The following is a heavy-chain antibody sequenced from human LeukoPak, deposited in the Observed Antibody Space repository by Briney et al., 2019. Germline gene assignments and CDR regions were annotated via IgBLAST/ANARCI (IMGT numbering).Heavy chain of an antibody. D-gene: IGHD3-22*01. CDR3: TTDLRRGYYYGVDVY. J-gene: IGHJ4*02. CDR1: GFTFSNAW. Sequence: PGGSLRLSCAASGFTFSNAWMSWVRQAPGKGLEWVGRIKSKTDGGTTDYAAPVKGRFTISRDDSKNTLYLQMNSLKTEDTAVYYCTTDLRRGYYYGVDVYWGQGTLVTVSS. CDR2: IKSKTDGGTT. V-gene: IGHV3-15*01.